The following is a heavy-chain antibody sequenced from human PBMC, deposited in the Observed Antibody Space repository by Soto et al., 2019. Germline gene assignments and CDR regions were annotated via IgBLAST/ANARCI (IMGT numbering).Heavy chain of an antibody. CDR3: GRSVAKYYYSGMDV. D-gene: IGHD5-12*01. Sequence: QVQLVQSGAEVKKPGSSVKVSCKASGGTFSSYAISWVRQAPGQGLEWMGGIIPIFGTANYAQKFQGRVTITADEXXSTAYMELSSLRSEDTAVYYCGRSVAKYYYSGMDVWGQGTTVTVSS. CDR1: GGTFSSYA. CDR2: IIPIFGTA. J-gene: IGHJ6*02. V-gene: IGHV1-69*12.